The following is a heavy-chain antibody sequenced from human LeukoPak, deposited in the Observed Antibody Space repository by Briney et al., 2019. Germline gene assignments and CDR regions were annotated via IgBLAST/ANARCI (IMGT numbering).Heavy chain of an antibody. Sequence: PSETLSLTCAVYGASFSDRCWTWIRQPPGKGLEWIGEIDQSRSTKYSPSLKGRVTISLDTSKNQFSLDLTSVTAADTAIYYCAASSQLGSYNWFDPWGQGTPVTVSP. CDR3: AASSQLGSYNWFDP. V-gene: IGHV4-34*01. CDR2: IDQSRST. CDR1: GASFSDRC. D-gene: IGHD1-1*01. J-gene: IGHJ5*02.